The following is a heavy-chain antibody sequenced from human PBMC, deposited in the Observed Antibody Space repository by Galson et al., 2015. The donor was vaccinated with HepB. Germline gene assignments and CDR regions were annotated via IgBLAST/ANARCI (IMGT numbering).Heavy chain of an antibody. CDR2: INVYNGNT. CDR3: ARVHYDLLTGYYIVHGLDV. Sequence: SVKVSCKASGYILTSYGISWVRQAPGQGLEWMGWINVYNGNTNYAQKLQGRVTMTTDTSTSTAYMELRSLRSDDTAVYFCARVHYDLLTGYYIVHGLDVWGQGTTVTVSS. J-gene: IGHJ6*02. V-gene: IGHV1-18*04. D-gene: IGHD3-9*01. CDR1: GYILTSYG.